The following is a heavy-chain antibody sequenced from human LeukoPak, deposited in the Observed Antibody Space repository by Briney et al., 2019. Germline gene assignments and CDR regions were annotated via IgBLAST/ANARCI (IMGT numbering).Heavy chain of an antibody. V-gene: IGHV1-69*05. D-gene: IGHD5-24*01. Sequence: SVKVSCKASGGTFSSYAISWVRQAPGQGLEWMGGIIPIFGTANYAQKFQGGVTITTDESTSTAYMELSSLRSEDTAVYYCARDAGDGYNEYYFDYWGQGTLVTVSS. CDR1: GGTFSSYA. CDR3: ARDAGDGYNEYYFDY. CDR2: IIPIFGTA. J-gene: IGHJ4*02.